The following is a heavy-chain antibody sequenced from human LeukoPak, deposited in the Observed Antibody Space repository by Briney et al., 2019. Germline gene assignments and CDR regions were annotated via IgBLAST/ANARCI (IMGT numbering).Heavy chain of an antibody. CDR2: IDYSGST. D-gene: IGHD2-15*01. CDR3: ARRWYHAYCDY. Sequence: SSETLSLTCTVSGGSISSYYWSWIRQPPGKGLGWIGCIDYSGSTYYNPSLKSRVTVSADTSKNQFSLKLTSVTAADTAVYYCARRWYHAYCDYWGQGSLVTVSS. V-gene: IGHV4-59*01. CDR1: GGSISSYY. J-gene: IGHJ4*02.